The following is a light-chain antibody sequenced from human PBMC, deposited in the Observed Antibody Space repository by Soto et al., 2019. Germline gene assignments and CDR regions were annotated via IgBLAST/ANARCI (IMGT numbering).Light chain of an antibody. CDR1: SSDVGGHNY. J-gene: IGLJ1*01. CDR3: CSYAGSYTYV. V-gene: IGLV2-11*01. Sequence: LTQPRSVSGSPGQSVTISCTGTSSDVGGHNYVSWYQQYPGKAPKLLLSSVSKRPSGVPDRFSGSKSGNTASLNISGLQAEDEADYYCCSYAGSYTYVFGTGTKVTVL. CDR2: SVS.